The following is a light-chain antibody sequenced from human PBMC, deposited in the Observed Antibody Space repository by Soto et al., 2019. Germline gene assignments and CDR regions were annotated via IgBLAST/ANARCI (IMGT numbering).Light chain of an antibody. CDR1: SSDIGTYDY. Sequence: QSALTQPPSASESLGQSVTISCTGTSSDIGTYDYVSWYQQHPGRAPKLIIFEVSKRPLGVPDRFSGSKSGITASLIVSGLQPDDEAEYHCTSYTGDDFTFVFGTGTKVTVL. CDR2: EVS. J-gene: IGLJ1*01. V-gene: IGLV2-8*01. CDR3: TSYTGDDFTFV.